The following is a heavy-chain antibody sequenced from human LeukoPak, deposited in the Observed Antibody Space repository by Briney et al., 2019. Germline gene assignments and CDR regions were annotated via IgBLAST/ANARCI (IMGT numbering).Heavy chain of an antibody. V-gene: IGHV3-48*01. CDR2: ISSSGSLI. CDR3: AREPLDY. J-gene: IGHJ4*02. Sequence: GGSLRLSCAASGFTFSSYTLSWVRQAPGKGLEWVSYISSSGSLIYYGDAVKGRFTISRDSARNTLYLLMNSLRAEDTAIYYCAREPLDYWGQGTLVTVSS. CDR1: GFTFSSYT.